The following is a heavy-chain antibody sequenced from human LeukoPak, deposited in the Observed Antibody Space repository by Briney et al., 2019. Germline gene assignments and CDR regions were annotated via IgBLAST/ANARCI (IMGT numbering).Heavy chain of an antibody. V-gene: IGHV3-30*04. CDR3: ARSLIPGRWYFDL. CDR1: GFTFSSFP. J-gene: IGHJ2*01. CDR2: ISTDGSYK. D-gene: IGHD3-16*01. Sequence: GGSLRLSCAVSGFTFSSFPFHWVRQAPGKGLEWVAAISTDGSYKYHGDSVKGRFTISRDNPMNTLYPQMNGLRPDDTAVYYCARSLIPGRWYFDLWGRGTLVTVSS.